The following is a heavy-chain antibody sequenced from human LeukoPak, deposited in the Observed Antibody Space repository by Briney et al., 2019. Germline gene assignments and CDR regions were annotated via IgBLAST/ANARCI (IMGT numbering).Heavy chain of an antibody. D-gene: IGHD1-26*01. V-gene: IGHV1-18*01. Sequence: ASVKVSCKASGYTFSRYGISWVRQAPGQGLEWMGWISGYNGNTKSAQKVQGRVTMTTDTSTSTAYMELRSMRSDDTAVYYCARDGESSGSDDFDYWGQGTLVTVSS. J-gene: IGHJ4*02. CDR3: ARDGESSGSDDFDY. CDR2: ISGYNGNT. CDR1: GYTFSRYG.